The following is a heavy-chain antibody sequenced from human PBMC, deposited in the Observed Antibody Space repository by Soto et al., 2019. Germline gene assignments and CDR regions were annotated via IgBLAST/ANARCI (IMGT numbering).Heavy chain of an antibody. CDR2: ISYDGGNK. J-gene: IGHJ5*02. CDR1: RXVLSTYW. Sequence: SRRLSCAASRXVLSTYWIHWVRQARGQGLEWVATISYDGGNKFYADSAKGRFTISRDNSKNTLYLQMNSLRDNDTAVYYSSKDSSVVAAGSGGWFDPWGQGTLGTVSS. D-gene: IGHD6-13*01. V-gene: IGHV3-30*18. CDR3: SKDSSVVAAGSGGWFDP.